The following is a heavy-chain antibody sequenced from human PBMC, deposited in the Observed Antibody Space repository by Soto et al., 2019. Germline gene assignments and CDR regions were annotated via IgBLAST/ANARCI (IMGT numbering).Heavy chain of an antibody. D-gene: IGHD2-15*01. CDR3: ATWLLREHAFDI. V-gene: IGHV3-53*01. Sequence: DVQVVESGGGLIQPGGSLRLSCAASGFTVSGKKYITWVRQAPGQGLEWVSALYIADGTFYADSVRGRFTVSIDSSKNPVYLQMNNLSPDATAVYFCATWLLREHAFDIWGLGKMVTVSS. CDR2: LYIADGT. CDR1: GFTVSGKKY. J-gene: IGHJ3*02.